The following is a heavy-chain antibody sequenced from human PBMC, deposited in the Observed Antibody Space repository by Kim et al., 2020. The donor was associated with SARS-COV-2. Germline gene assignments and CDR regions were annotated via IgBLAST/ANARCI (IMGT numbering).Heavy chain of an antibody. Sequence: GGSLRLSCAASGFTVSSNYMSWVRQAPGKGLEWVSVIYSGGSTYYADSVKGRFTISRDNSKNTLYLQMNSLRAEDTAVYYCATPNTAMVPYYYYGMDVRGQGTTVTVSS. D-gene: IGHD5-18*01. CDR3: ATPNTAMVPYYYYGMDV. CDR2: IYSGGST. V-gene: IGHV3-53*01. J-gene: IGHJ6*02. CDR1: GFTVSSNY.